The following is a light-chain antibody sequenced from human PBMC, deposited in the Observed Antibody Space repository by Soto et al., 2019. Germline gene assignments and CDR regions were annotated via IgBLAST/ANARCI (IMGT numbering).Light chain of an antibody. J-gene: IGKJ5*01. Sequence: EIVLTQSPGTLSLSPGERATLSCRASQSVSSYYLAWYQQKPGQAPRLLIYGASSRATGIPDRFSGSGSRTDFTLTISRLEPEDSAVYYCQQYGSSLSITFGQGTRLEIK. V-gene: IGKV3-20*01. CDR3: QQYGSSLSIT. CDR2: GAS. CDR1: QSVSSYY.